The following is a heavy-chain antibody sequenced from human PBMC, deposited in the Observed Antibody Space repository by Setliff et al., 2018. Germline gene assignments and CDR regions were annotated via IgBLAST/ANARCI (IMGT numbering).Heavy chain of an antibody. Sequence: GASVKVSCKASGYTFSTYGIAWVRQAPGQGLEWMGWISPYNGYIIYAHKFQGRVTMTTDTSTGTADMELRNLRSDDTAVYYCTRDTNIVVVPPHRTAFDIWGQGTTVTV. D-gene: IGHD2-2*01. CDR2: ISPYNGYI. CDR3: TRDTNIVVVPPHRTAFDI. V-gene: IGHV1-18*01. CDR1: GYTFSTYG. J-gene: IGHJ3*02.